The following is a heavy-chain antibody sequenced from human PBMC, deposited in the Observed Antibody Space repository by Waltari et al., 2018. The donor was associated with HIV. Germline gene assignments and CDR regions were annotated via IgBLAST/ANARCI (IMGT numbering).Heavy chain of an antibody. Sequence: EVQLLESGGGLVQPGGSLRLSCPASGFTFLNYARTWVRQAPGKGLEWVSVISGSGATTYYAASVKGRFTISRDNSKNTLYLQISSLRAEDTAVYYCAKRPSSSNLGWYFDYWGQGTLVTVSS. CDR1: GFTFLNYA. J-gene: IGHJ4*02. V-gene: IGHV3-23*01. D-gene: IGHD6-6*01. CDR3: AKRPSSSNLGWYFDY. CDR2: ISGSGATT.